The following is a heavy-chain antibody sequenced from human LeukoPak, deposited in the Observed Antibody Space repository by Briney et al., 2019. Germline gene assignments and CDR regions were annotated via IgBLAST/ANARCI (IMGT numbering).Heavy chain of an antibody. J-gene: IGHJ5*02. V-gene: IGHV3-23*01. Sequence: PGGSLRLSCAASGFTFSSYGMSWVRQAPGKGLEWVSAISGTGGTTYYADSVKGRFTISRDNSKDTLYLQMNSLRVEDTAVYYCAKEFSDWSYGNWFDPWGQGTLVTVSS. CDR1: GFTFSSYG. CDR3: AKEFSDWSYGNWFDP. D-gene: IGHD6-19*01. CDR2: ISGTGGTT.